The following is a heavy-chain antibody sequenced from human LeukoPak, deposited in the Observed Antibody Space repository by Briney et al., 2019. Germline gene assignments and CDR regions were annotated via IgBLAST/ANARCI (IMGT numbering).Heavy chain of an antibody. D-gene: IGHD6-19*01. J-gene: IGHJ4*02. Sequence: GGSLRLSCAASGFTFSSYTVNWVRQAPGKGLEWVSSISGSGGSTYYADSVKGRFTISRDNSKNTLYLQMNSLRAEDTAVYYCARGAVEGYFDYWGQGTLVTVSS. CDR2: ISGSGGST. CDR1: GFTFSSYT. V-gene: IGHV3-23*01. CDR3: ARGAVEGYFDY.